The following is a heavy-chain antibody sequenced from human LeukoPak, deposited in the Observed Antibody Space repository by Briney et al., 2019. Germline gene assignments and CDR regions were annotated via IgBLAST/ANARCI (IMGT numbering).Heavy chain of an antibody. CDR1: GYTFTSNY. J-gene: IGHJ5*02. Sequence: VASVKVSCKASGYTFTSNYIHWVRQAPGQGLEWMGGIIPIFGTANYAQKFQGRVTITADESTSTAYMELSSLRSEDTAVYYCARDSSGWYYWFDPWGQGTLVTVSS. CDR2: IIPIFGTA. V-gene: IGHV1-69*13. D-gene: IGHD6-19*01. CDR3: ARDSSGWYYWFDP.